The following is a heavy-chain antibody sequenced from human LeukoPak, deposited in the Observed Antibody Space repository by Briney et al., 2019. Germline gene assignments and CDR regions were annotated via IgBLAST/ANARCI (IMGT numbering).Heavy chain of an antibody. V-gene: IGHV3-48*01. J-gene: IGHJ4*02. CDR2: ISSGSSTI. CDR1: GFSFSSYS. D-gene: IGHD2-15*01. Sequence: PGGSLRLSCAASGFSFSSYSMNWVRQAPGKGLEWISYISSGSSTIFYADSVKGRFTISRDNAKNSLYLQMNSLRAEDTAVYYCASDCSGGSLRYWGQGTLVTFSS. CDR3: ASDCSGGSLRY.